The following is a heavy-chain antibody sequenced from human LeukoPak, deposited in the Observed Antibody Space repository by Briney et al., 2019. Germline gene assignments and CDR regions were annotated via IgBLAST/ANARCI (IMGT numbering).Heavy chain of an antibody. CDR1: GGTFSSYA. CDR2: IIPIFGTA. Sequence: VASVKVSCKASGGTFSSYAISWVRQAPGQGLEWMGGIIPIFGTANYAQKFQGRVTVTADESTSTAYMELSRLRSDDTAVYYCARVLTMIVADNWFDPWGQGTLVTVSS. V-gene: IGHV1-69*01. J-gene: IGHJ5*02. CDR3: ARVLTMIVADNWFDP. D-gene: IGHD3-22*01.